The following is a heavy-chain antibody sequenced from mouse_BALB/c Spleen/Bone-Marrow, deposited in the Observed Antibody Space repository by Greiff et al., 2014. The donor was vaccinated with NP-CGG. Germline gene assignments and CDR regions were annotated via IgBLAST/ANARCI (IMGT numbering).Heavy chain of an antibody. CDR1: GYTFTSYW. D-gene: IGHD4-1*01. J-gene: IGHJ1*01. CDR3: ARDWDYWYCDV. Sequence: VQLQQSGAELAKPGASVKMSCKASGYTFTSYWLHWVKQRPGQGLEWIGYIYPSTGYTEYNQKFKYKATLTADKSSSTAYMQLSSLTSEDSAVYYCARDWDYWYCDVWGAGTTVTVSS. CDR2: IYPSTGYT. V-gene: IGHV1-7*01.